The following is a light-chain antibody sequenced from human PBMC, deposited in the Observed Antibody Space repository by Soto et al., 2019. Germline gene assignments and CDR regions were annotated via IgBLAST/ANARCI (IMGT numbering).Light chain of an antibody. J-gene: IGKJ2*01. Sequence: EIVLTQSPGTLSLSPGERATLSCRASQKINTDFLGWFQQRPGQAPRLLIYGASNRATDIPDRFSGRGSGTDCTLTISRLEPEDFAVYYCHQYGDSPHTFGQGTRLEIK. CDR3: HQYGDSPHT. CDR2: GAS. CDR1: QKINTDF. V-gene: IGKV3-20*01.